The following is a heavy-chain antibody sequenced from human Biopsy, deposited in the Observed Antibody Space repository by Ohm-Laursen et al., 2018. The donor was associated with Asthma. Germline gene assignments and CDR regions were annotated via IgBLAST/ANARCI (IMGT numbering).Heavy chain of an antibody. CDR2: IYYSGST. D-gene: IGHD3-22*01. V-gene: IGHV4-31*03. CDR3: ARAQDYYDSRGYYRSFDY. CDR1: YGPITSGGYY. J-gene: IGHJ4*02. Sequence: TLALTCTVSYGPITSGGYYWTWIRQHPGKGLEWIGFIYYSGSTYYNPSLKSRVSISIDQSKNQFALKLSSVTAADTAVYYCARAQDYYDSRGYYRSFDYWGQGTLVTVSS.